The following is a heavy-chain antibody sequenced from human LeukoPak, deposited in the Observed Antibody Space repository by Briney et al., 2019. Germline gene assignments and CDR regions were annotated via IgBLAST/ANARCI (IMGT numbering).Heavy chain of an antibody. Sequence: GGSPRLSCAASGFIVSTNYMSWVRQAPGKGLEWVSVLYSGGTTYYADSVKGRFTISRDNAKNTLFLQMNSLRAEDTALYYCATLTLYYGSGSYFDYWGQGTLVAVSS. J-gene: IGHJ4*02. V-gene: IGHV3-66*01. CDR1: GFIVSTNY. D-gene: IGHD3-10*01. CDR3: ATLTLYYGSGSYFDY. CDR2: LYSGGTT.